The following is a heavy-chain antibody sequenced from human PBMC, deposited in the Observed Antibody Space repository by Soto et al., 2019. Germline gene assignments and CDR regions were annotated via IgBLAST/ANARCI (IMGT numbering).Heavy chain of an antibody. J-gene: IGHJ4*02. CDR2: ISSSSSYI. D-gene: IGHD3-10*01. V-gene: IGHV3-21*01. CDR3: ARVWITMVRGVPYGYYFDY. Sequence: GGSLRLSCAASGFPFSSYSTHWVRQAPGKGLVCVSSISSSSSYIYYADSVKGRFTISRDNANNSLYLQMNSLRAEDTAVYYCARVWITMVRGVPYGYYFDYWGQGTLVTVSS. CDR1: GFPFSSYS.